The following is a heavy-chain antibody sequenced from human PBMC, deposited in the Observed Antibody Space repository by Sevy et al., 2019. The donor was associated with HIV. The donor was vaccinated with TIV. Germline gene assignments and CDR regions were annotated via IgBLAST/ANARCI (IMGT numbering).Heavy chain of an antibody. Sequence: GGSLRLSCAASGFAFSSHAMHWVRQAPGKGLEWVGVIRYEGTETFYAASVEGRFTISRDNSKNMLSLQINSLRPEDTAVYYCARDGGYSIKGYPLYWGQGALVTVSS. CDR3: ARDGGYSIKGYPLY. CDR1: GFAFSSHA. D-gene: IGHD6-13*01. CDR2: IRYEGTET. J-gene: IGHJ4*01. V-gene: IGHV3-30-3*01.